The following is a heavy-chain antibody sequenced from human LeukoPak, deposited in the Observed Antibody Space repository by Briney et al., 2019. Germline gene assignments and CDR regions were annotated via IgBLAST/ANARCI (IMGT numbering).Heavy chain of an antibody. CDR3: AANQNYYDSSGPFSY. CDR2: IRYDGSNK. Sequence: PGGSLRLSCAASGLTFSSYGMHWVRQAPGKGLEWVAFIRYDGSNKYYADSVKGRFTISRDNSKNTLYLQMNSLRAEDTAVYYCAANQNYYDSSGPFSYWGQGTLVTVSS. J-gene: IGHJ4*02. V-gene: IGHV3-30*02. CDR1: GLTFSSYG. D-gene: IGHD3-22*01.